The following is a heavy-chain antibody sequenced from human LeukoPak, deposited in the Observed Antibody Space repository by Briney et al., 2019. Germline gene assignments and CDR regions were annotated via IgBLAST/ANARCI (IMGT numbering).Heavy chain of an antibody. Sequence: GGSLRLSCAASGFTFSSYWMSWVRQAPGKGLEWVANIKQDGSEKYYVDSVKGRFTISRDNSKNTLYLQMNSLRAEDTAMYYCARGTLYSGWSYYFDYWGQGSQVTVSS. D-gene: IGHD6-19*01. CDR1: GFTFSSYW. V-gene: IGHV3-7*03. CDR2: IKQDGSEK. CDR3: ARGTLYSGWSYYFDY. J-gene: IGHJ4*02.